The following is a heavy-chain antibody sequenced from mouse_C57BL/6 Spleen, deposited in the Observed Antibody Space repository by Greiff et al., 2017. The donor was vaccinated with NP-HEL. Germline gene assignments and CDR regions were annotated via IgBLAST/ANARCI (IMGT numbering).Heavy chain of an antibody. CDR2: INPNYGTT. Sequence: VESGASVKISCKASGYSFTDYNMNWVKQSNGKSLEWIGVINPNYGTTSYNQKFKGKATLTVDQSSSTAYMQLNSLTSEDSAVYYCARGRWGSAMDYWGQGTSVTVSS. J-gene: IGHJ4*01. V-gene: IGHV1-39*01. D-gene: IGHD2-3*01. CDR3: ARGRWGSAMDY. CDR1: GYSFTDYN.